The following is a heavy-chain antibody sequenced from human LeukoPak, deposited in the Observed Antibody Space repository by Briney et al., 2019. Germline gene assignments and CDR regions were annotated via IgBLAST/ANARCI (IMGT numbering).Heavy chain of an antibody. V-gene: IGHV4-4*02. J-gene: IGHJ4*02. CDR1: TVSGSSGNF. D-gene: IGHD1-26*01. Sequence: ASETLSLTCALSTVSGSSGNFWSWVRQPPGEGLEWIGEVHKSGRKNYNPSLKTRVTISIDASKNQLSLELTSVTAADTAVYYCARELLGAPTPGAYWGQGTRVTVSS. CDR2: VHKSGRK. CDR3: ARELLGAPTPGAY.